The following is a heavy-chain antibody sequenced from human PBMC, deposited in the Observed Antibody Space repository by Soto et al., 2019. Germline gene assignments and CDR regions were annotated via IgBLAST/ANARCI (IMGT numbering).Heavy chain of an antibody. Sequence: PGGSLRLSCAASGFTFSSYAMSWVRQAPGKGLEWVSAISGSGGNTYYADSVKGRFTISRDNSKNTLYLQTNSLRAEDTAIYYCQSYCSGGSCYRTNAFDIWGQGTMVTVSS. D-gene: IGHD2-15*01. CDR2: ISGSGGNT. CDR1: GFTFSSYA. J-gene: IGHJ3*02. CDR3: QSYCSGGSCYRTNAFDI. V-gene: IGHV3-23*01.